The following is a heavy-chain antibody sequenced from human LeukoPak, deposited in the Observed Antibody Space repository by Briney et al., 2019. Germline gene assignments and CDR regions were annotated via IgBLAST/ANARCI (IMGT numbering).Heavy chain of an antibody. Sequence: GGSLRLSCAASGFTFSSYSMNWVRQAPGKGLEWVSSISSSSYIYYADSVKGRFTISRDNAKNSLYLQMNSLRAEDTAVYYCARDSRFSTYDFWSGYYLYYFDYWGQGTLVTVSS. CDR3: ARDSRFSTYDFWSGYYLYYFDY. J-gene: IGHJ4*02. D-gene: IGHD3-3*01. V-gene: IGHV3-21*01. CDR2: ISSSSYI. CDR1: GFTFSSYS.